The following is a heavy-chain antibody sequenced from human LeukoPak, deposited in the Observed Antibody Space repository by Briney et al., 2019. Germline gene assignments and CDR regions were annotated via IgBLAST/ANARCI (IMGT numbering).Heavy chain of an antibody. D-gene: IGHD6-13*01. CDR2: ISSSGSTI. J-gene: IGHJ4*02. CDR3: AKDSSSWYSPSFDY. V-gene: IGHV3-11*01. CDR1: GFTLSDYY. Sequence: GGSLRLSCAASGFTLSDYYMSWIRQAPGKGLEWVSYISSSGSTIYYADSVKGRFTISRDNAKNSLYLQMNSLRAEDTAVYYCAKDSSSWYSPSFDYWGQGTLVTVSS.